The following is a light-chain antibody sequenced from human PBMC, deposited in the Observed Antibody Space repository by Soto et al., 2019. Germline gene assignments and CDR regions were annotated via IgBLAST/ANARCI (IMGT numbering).Light chain of an antibody. CDR1: QSISSY. J-gene: IGKJ5*01. CDR3: VPRSNWIS. CDR2: AAS. V-gene: IGKV1-39*01. Sequence: EIQVSQSPCSPSQSKKDRVTITCRASQSISSYLNWYQQKPGKAPKLLIYAASSLQSGVPSRFSGSGSGTDFTLTICCLEAEDFPVKSGVPRSNWISFGQGTRLEI.